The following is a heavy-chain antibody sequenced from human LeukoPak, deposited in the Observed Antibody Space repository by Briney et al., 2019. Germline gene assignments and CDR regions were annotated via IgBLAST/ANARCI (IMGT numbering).Heavy chain of an antibody. J-gene: IGHJ4*02. CDR1: GGSFSGYY. V-gene: IGHV4-34*01. D-gene: IGHD3-22*01. CDR3: ARGLDSSGYYYAFIYFDY. CDR2: INHSGST. Sequence: PSETLSLTCAVYGGSFSGYYWSWIRQPPGKGLEWIGEINHSGSTNYNPSLKSRVTISVDTSKNQFSLKLSSVTAADTAVYYCARGLDSSGYYYAFIYFDYWGQGTLVTVSS.